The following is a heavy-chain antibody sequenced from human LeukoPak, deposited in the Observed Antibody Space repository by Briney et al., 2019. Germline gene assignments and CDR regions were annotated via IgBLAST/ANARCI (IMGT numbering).Heavy chain of an antibody. CDR2: IKQDGSEK. CDR1: GFTFSSYW. V-gene: IGHV3-7*01. D-gene: IGHD3-10*01. Sequence: GGSLRLSCAASGFTFSSYWMSWVRQAPGKGLEWVANIKQDGSEKYYVDSVKGRFTIPRDNAKNSLYLQMNSLRAEDTAVYYCASGWFRELPENWGQGTLVTVSS. CDR3: ASGWFRELPEN. J-gene: IGHJ4*02.